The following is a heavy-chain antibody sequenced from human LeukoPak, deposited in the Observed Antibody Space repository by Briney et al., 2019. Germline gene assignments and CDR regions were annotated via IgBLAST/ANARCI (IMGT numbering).Heavy chain of an antibody. Sequence: SETLSLTCTVSGGSISSSYWSWIRQPPGKGLEWIGYIYYSGSTNYNPSLKSRVTISVDTSKNQFSLKLSSVTAADTAVYYWARAGYSSVWGAFDIWGQGTMVTVSS. CDR1: GGSISSSY. CDR2: IYYSGST. D-gene: IGHD6-19*01. V-gene: IGHV4-59*01. J-gene: IGHJ3*02. CDR3: ARAGYSSVWGAFDI.